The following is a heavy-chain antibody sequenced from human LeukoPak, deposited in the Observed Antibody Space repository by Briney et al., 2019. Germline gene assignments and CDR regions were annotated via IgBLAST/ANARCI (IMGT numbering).Heavy chain of an antibody. J-gene: IGHJ1*01. CDR1: RYTFTNYV. CDR2: ISASNGYR. Sequence: GPVRVSRKTSRYTFTNYVVSWVRQAAGQGGEWRGWISASNGYRNYAQKLQVRVTITTETSRSTPNMALRRLPSDDTPVYSCTGDKAVTTELTQYFQHWGQGTLVTVSS. D-gene: IGHD4-11*01. CDR3: TGDKAVTTELTQYFQH. V-gene: IGHV1-18*01.